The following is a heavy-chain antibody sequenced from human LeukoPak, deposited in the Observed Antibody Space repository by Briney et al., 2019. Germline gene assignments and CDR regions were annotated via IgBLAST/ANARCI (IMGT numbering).Heavy chain of an antibody. CDR1: GVSISSSSYY. V-gene: IGHV4-39*07. CDR3: ARDPGTSYCGGDCYPKADWYFDL. CDR2: IYYSGST. D-gene: IGHD2-21*02. J-gene: IGHJ2*01. Sequence: KTSETLSLTCTVSGVSISSSSYYWGWIRQPPGKGLEWIGRIYYSGSTYYNPSLKSRVTISVDTSKNQFSLKLSSVTAADTAVYYCARDPGTSYCGGDCYPKADWYFDLWGRGTLVTVSS.